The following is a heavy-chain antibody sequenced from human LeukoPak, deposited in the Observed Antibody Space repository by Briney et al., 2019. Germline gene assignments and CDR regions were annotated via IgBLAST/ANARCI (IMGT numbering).Heavy chain of an antibody. Sequence: GGSLRLSCAASGFTFSSYSMNWVRQAPGKGLEWVSSISSSSSYIYYADSVKGRFTISRDNAKNSLYLQMISLRAEDTAVYYCAREGGYRLSDALDIWGQGTMVTVSS. V-gene: IGHV3-21*01. CDR3: AREGGYRLSDALDI. D-gene: IGHD5-18*01. CDR2: ISSSSSYI. J-gene: IGHJ3*02. CDR1: GFTFSSYS.